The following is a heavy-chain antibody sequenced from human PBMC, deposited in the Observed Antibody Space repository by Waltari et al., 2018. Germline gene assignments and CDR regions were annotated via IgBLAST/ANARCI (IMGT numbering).Heavy chain of an antibody. CDR2: IIPILGIA. V-gene: IGHV1-69*10. Sequence: QVQLVPSGAAVKKPGSSVKVSCKASGGTFSSYAISWVRQAPRQELESMGGIIPILGIANYAQKFQGRVTITADKSTSTAYMELSSLRSEDTAVYYCARDLTTYYYDSSGYYYYGMDVWGQGTTVTVSS. CDR3: ARDLTTYYYDSSGYYYYGMDV. D-gene: IGHD3-22*01. CDR1: GGTFSSYA. J-gene: IGHJ6*02.